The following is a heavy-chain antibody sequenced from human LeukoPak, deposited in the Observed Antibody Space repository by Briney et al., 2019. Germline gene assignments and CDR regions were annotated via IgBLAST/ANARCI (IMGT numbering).Heavy chain of an antibody. V-gene: IGHV1-18*01. CDR2: ISAYNGNT. CDR3: ARGPYCSGGSCLLFDY. D-gene: IGHD2-15*01. J-gene: IGHJ4*02. Sequence: ASVKVSCKASGYTFISYGISWVRQAPGQGLEWMGWISAYNGNTNYAQKLQGRVTMTTDTSTSTAYMELRSLRSDDTAVYYCARGPYCSGGSCLLFDYWGQGTLVTVSS. CDR1: GYTFISYG.